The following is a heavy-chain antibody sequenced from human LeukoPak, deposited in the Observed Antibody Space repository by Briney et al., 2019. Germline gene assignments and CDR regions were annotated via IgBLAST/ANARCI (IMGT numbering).Heavy chain of an antibody. V-gene: IGHV3-9*01. D-gene: IGHD3-22*01. CDR3: ARASSSGYRNNWFDP. CDR2: ISWNSGSI. J-gene: IGHJ5*02. Sequence: PGGSLRLSCAASGFTFDDYAMHWVRQAPGKGLEWVSGISWNSGSIGYADSVKGRFTISRDNSKNTLYLQMNSLRAEDTAVYYCARASSSGYRNNWFDPWGQGTLVTVSS. CDR1: GFTFDDYA.